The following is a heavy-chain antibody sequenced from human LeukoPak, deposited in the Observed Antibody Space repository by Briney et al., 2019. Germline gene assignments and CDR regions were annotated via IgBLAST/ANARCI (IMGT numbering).Heavy chain of an antibody. V-gene: IGHV3-9*01. CDR2: ISWNSGSI. Sequence: GGSLRLSCAASGFTFSSYAMSWVRQAPGKGLEWVSGISWNSGSIGSADSVKGRFTISRDNAKNSLYLQMNSLRAEDTALYYCAKDIRYSVSWYDNAFDIWGQGTMVTVSS. J-gene: IGHJ3*02. CDR1: GFTFSSYA. D-gene: IGHD6-13*01. CDR3: AKDIRYSVSWYDNAFDI.